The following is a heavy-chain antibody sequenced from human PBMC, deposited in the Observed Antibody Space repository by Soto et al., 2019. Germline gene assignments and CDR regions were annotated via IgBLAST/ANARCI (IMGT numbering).Heavy chain of an antibody. CDR2: IYPGDSDT. V-gene: IGHV5-51*01. J-gene: IGHJ6*02. CDR3: ARQYCSSTSCYKGMDV. D-gene: IGHD2-2*02. Sequence: GESLKISCKGSGYSFTNYWIGRVRQMPGKGLEWMGIIYPGDSDTRYSPSFQGQVTISADKSISTAYLQWSSLKASDTAMYYCARQYCSSTSCYKGMDVWGQGTTVTVSS. CDR1: GYSFTNYW.